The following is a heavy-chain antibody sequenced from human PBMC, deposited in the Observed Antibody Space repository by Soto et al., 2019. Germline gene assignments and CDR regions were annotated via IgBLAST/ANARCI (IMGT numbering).Heavy chain of an antibody. D-gene: IGHD1-1*01. CDR1: GGSISSSSYY. Sequence: KPSETLSLTCTVSGGSISSSSYYWGWIRQPPGKGLEWIGSIYYSGSTYYNPSLKSRVTISVDTSKNQFSLKLSSVTAADTAVYYCASHERVLNWNHGGMDVWGQGTTVTVSS. V-gene: IGHV4-39*01. CDR2: IYYSGST. CDR3: ASHERVLNWNHGGMDV. J-gene: IGHJ6*02.